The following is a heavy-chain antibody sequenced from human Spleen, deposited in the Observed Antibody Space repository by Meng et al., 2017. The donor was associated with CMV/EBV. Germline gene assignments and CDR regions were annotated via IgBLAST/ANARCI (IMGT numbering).Heavy chain of an antibody. J-gene: IGHJ4*02. Sequence: LRLSCTVSGGSVSSDSHYWSWIRQPPGKGLEWIGYIYYSGSTNYNPSLKSRVTISVDTSKNQFSLKLSSVTAADTAVYYCARGNWGGDDYWGQGTLVTVSS. V-gene: IGHV4-61*01. CDR3: ARGNWGGDDY. CDR2: IYYSGST. CDR1: GGSVSSDSHY. D-gene: IGHD2-21*01.